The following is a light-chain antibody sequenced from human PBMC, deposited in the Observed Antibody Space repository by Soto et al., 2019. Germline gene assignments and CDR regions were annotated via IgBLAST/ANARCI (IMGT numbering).Light chain of an antibody. Sequence: QSALTQPASVSGSPGQSITISCTGTSSDVGGYDYVSWYQQHPGKAPKLMIYNVRNRPSGVSNRFSGSKAGNTASLTISGLQAEDEAAYYCSSYTSSSTGVVGGGTKLTVL. CDR3: SSYTSSSTGV. J-gene: IGLJ2*01. CDR1: SSDVGGYDY. V-gene: IGLV2-14*01. CDR2: NVR.